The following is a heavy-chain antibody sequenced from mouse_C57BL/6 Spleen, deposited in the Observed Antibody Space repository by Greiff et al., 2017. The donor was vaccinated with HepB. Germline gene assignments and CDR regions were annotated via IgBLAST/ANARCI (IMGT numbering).Heavy chain of an antibody. J-gene: IGHJ4*01. D-gene: IGHD1-1*01. CDR3: ARGGTVVAEAMDY. V-gene: IGHV1-85*01. CDR2: IYPRDGST. Sequence: VMLVESGPELVKPGASVKLSCKASGYTFTSYEINWVKQRPGQGLEWIGWIYPRDGSTKYNEKFKGKATLTVDTSSSTAYMELHSLTSEDSAVYFCARGGTVVAEAMDYWGQGTSVTVSS. CDR1: GYTFTSYE.